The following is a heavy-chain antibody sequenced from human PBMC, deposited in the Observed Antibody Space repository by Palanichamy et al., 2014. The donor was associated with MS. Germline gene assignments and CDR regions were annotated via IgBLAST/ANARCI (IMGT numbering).Heavy chain of an antibody. J-gene: IGHJ3*02. CDR3: ARGGIGVESHYGLASGAFEI. CDR2: INPSGGST. D-gene: IGHD3-10*01. CDR1: GYTFTTYY. Sequence: QVQLVQSGAEMKKPGASVKISCKASGYTFTTYYFYWVRQAPGQGLEWMGIINPSGGSTSYAQKFQGRVTMTRDTSTRTVYMELSSLKSEDTAVYFCARGGIGVESHYGLASGAFEIWGQGTMVTVSS. V-gene: IGHV1-46*01.